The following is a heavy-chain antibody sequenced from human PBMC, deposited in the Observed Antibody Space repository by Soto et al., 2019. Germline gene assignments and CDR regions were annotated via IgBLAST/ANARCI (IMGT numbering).Heavy chain of an antibody. J-gene: IGHJ4*02. CDR3: ARSYGAGYRAFDY. Sequence: QVQLVQSGAEVKKPGSSVRVSCKASGDTFTFDSINWVRQAPGLGLECMGRINPILSMSNYAQRFQGRVTMTADKSTSTAYMELSSLRAEDTAMYYCARSYGAGYRAFDYWGQGALVTVSS. V-gene: IGHV1-69*02. D-gene: IGHD3-10*01. CDR1: GDTFTFDS. CDR2: INPILSMS.